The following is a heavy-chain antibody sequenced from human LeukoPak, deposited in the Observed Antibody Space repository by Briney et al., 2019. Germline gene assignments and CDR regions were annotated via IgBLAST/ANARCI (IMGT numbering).Heavy chain of an antibody. CDR1: GITLSNYG. D-gene: IGHD3-22*01. CDR3: AKRGVVIRVILVGFHKEAYYFDS. Sequence: PGGSLRLSCEVSGITLSNYGMSWVRQAPGKGLEWVAGISGSGGSTNYADSVKGRFTISRDNPRNTLYLQMNSLRAEDTAVHFCAKRGVVIRVILVGFHKEAYYFDSWGQGALVTVSS. V-gene: IGHV3-23*01. J-gene: IGHJ4*02. CDR2: ISGSGGST.